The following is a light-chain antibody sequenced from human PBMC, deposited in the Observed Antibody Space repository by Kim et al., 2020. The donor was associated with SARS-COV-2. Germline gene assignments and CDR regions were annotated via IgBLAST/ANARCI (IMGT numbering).Light chain of an antibody. V-gene: IGKV1-27*01. CDR3: QKYSTDPLT. J-gene: IGKJ4*01. CDR1: QGISNE. CDR2: AAS. Sequence: ASVGDRVTITCRASQGISNELAWYQQNPGKVPNRLIYAASGLQSGVPSRFSGSGSGTDFTLTITNLQPEDVATYFCQKYSTDPLTFGGGTQVEIK.